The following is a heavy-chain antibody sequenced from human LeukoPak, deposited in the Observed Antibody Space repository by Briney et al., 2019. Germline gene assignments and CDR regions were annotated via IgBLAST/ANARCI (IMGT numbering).Heavy chain of an antibody. V-gene: IGHV4-59*08. CDR1: GDSISIYY. CDR3: ARYSGSWPYYFDF. CDR2: ISDTGST. Sequence: SETLSLTCTVSGDSISIYYWSWIRRPPGKGLEWIGYISDTGSTSYNPSLKSRVAISLDTSKNQFSLNLTSVTAADTAVYFCARYSGSWPYYFDFWGQGTLVTVSA. J-gene: IGHJ4*02. D-gene: IGHD2-15*01.